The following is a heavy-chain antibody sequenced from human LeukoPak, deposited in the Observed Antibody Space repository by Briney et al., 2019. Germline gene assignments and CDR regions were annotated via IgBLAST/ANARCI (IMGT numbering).Heavy chain of an antibody. D-gene: IGHD3-22*01. V-gene: IGHV4-39*01. Sequence: SETLSLTCTVSGGSISSSSYYWGWIRQPPGKGLEWIGRIYYSGSTYYNPSLKSRVTIPVDTSKNQFSLKLSSVTAADTAVYYCARRDNGGYYYDSSGYPHFDYWGQGTLVTVSS. CDR3: ARRDNGGYYYDSSGYPHFDY. CDR1: GGSISSSSYY. CDR2: IYYSGST. J-gene: IGHJ4*02.